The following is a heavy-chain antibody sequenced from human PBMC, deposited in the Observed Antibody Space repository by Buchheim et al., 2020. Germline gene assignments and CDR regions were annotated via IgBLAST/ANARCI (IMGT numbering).Heavy chain of an antibody. J-gene: IGHJ4*02. V-gene: IGHV4-59*01. CDR3: ARGRGTDS. Sequence: QVQLQESGPGLVKPSETLSLTCTVSGGSISNSYWSWIRQPPGKGLEWIGYISYSGSANYNPSLRSRVPIALDTSKTQISLKLSAVTAADTAVYYCARGRGTDSWGQGTL. D-gene: IGHD3-16*01. CDR2: ISYSGSA. CDR1: GGSISNSY.